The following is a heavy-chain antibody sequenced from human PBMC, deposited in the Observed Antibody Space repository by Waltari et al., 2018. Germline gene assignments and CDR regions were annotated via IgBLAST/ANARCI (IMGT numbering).Heavy chain of an antibody. D-gene: IGHD6-13*01. V-gene: IGHV3-21*01. CDR1: GFTFSSYS. CDR2: ISSSRSYI. J-gene: IGHJ4*02. Sequence: EVQLVESGGGLVKPGGSLRLSCAASGFTFSSYSMNWVRQAPGKGLEWVSSISSSRSYIYYADSVKGRFTISRDNAKNSLYLQMNSLRVEDTAVYYCARTGSIAAAGTDYWGQGTLVTVSS. CDR3: ARTGSIAAAGTDY.